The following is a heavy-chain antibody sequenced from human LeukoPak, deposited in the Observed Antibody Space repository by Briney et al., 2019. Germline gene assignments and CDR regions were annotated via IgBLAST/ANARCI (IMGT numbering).Heavy chain of an antibody. J-gene: IGHJ4*02. CDR2: IIPIFGTA. CDR3: ARAGCGGDCYAY. D-gene: IGHD2-21*01. Sequence: SVTVSCKASGGTFSSYAISWVRQAPGQGLEWMGGIIPIFGTANYAQKFQGRVTITADESTSTAYMELSSLRSEDTAVYYCARAGCGGDCYAYWGQGTLVTVSS. CDR1: GGTFSSYA. V-gene: IGHV1-69*13.